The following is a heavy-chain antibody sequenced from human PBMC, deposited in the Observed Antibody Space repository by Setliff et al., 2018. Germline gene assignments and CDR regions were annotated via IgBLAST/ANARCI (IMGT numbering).Heavy chain of an antibody. CDR2: IGAHNSNT. CDR3: ARDPRRSYADFVSNWFDP. D-gene: IGHD4-17*01. J-gene: IGHJ5*02. V-gene: IGHV1-18*01. CDR1: GYSFSNYG. Sequence: ASVKVSCKTSGYSFSNYGISWVRQAPGQGLEWLGWIGAHNSNTNYAEKFQGRLSMTTDTPKSTAYMELRSLRSDDTAVYFCARDPRRSYADFVSNWFDPWGQGTPVTVSS.